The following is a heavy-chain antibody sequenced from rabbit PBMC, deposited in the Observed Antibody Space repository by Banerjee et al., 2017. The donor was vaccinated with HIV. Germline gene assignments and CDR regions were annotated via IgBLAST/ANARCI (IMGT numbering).Heavy chain of an antibody. CDR2: IYAGSSSGT. V-gene: IGHV1S40*01. D-gene: IGHD8-1*01. CDR1: GFSFSSGYD. J-gene: IGHJ4*01. Sequence: QQLVESGGGLVKPGASLTLTCTASGFSFSSGYDMCWVRQAPGKGLEWIACIYAGSSSGTYYASWVNGRFTISKTSSTTVTLQMTSLTAADTATYLCARIDSDWDYGSSTYYDLWGPGTLVTVS. CDR3: ARIDSDWDYGSSTYYDL.